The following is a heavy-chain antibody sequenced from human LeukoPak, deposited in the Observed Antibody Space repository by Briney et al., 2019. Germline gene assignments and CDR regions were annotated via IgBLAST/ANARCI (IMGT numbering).Heavy chain of an antibody. D-gene: IGHD6-13*01. Sequence: PSETLSLTCTVSGGSISSYYWSWIRQPPGKGLEWIGYIYYSGSTYYNPSLKSRVTISVDTSKNQFSLKLSSVTAADTAVYYCARDRVPTSWYPHTYGMDVWGQGTTVTVSS. J-gene: IGHJ6*02. V-gene: IGHV4-59*12. CDR1: GGSISSYY. CDR3: ARDRVPTSWYPHTYGMDV. CDR2: IYYSGST.